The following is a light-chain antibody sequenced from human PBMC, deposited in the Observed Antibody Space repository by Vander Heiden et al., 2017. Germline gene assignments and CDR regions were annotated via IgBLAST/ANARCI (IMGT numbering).Light chain of an antibody. Sequence: AIRMTQSPSSFSASTGDRVTITCRASQGISSYLAWYQQKPGKAPKLLIYAASTLQSGVPPRFSGSGSGTDFTLTISCLQSEDFATYYGQQYYSYPQTFGQGTKVEIK. CDR1: QGISSY. CDR3: QQYYSYPQT. J-gene: IGKJ1*01. CDR2: AAS. V-gene: IGKV1-8*01.